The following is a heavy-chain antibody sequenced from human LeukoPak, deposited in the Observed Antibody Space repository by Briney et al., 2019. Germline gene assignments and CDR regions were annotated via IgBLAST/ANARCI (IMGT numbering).Heavy chain of an antibody. J-gene: IGHJ4*02. CDR3: AREVVGDDY. V-gene: IGHV4-38-2*02. Sequence: KASETLSLTCTVSGYSISSGYYWGWIRQPPGKGLEWTGSIYHSGSTYYNPSLKSRVTISVDTSKNQFSLKLSSVTAADTAVYYCAREVVGDDYWGQGTLVTVSS. D-gene: IGHD1-26*01. CDR1: GYSISSGYY. CDR2: IYHSGST.